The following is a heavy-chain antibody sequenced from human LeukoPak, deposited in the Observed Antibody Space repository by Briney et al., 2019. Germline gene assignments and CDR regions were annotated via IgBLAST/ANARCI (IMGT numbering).Heavy chain of an antibody. CDR3: ARDLTILRFISAPLYYYYGMDV. CDR2: ISGGGGRT. D-gene: IGHD3-3*01. Sequence: GGSLRLSCATSGFTFSSYVMSWVRQAPGKGLEWVSDISGGGGRTYYADSVKGRFTISRDNAKNSLYLQMNSLRDEDTAVYYCARDLTILRFISAPLYYYYGMDVWGQGTTVTVSS. CDR1: GFTFSSYV. J-gene: IGHJ6*02. V-gene: IGHV3-23*01.